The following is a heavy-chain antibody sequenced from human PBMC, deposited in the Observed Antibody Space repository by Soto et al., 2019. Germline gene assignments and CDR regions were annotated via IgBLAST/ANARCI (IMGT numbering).Heavy chain of an antibody. CDR1: GDTFTTYD. D-gene: IGHD3-10*01. CDR2: INPNSGNI. Sequence: ASVKVSCKASGDTFTTYDINWVRQATGHGLEWMGWINPNSGNIGYAQRFQGRGPMTRDTAIRTAYMEVSSLRSDDTAVYYCARGRASGSYYLLDYWGQGTLVTVSS. J-gene: IGHJ4*02. CDR3: ARGRASGSYYLLDY. V-gene: IGHV1-8*01.